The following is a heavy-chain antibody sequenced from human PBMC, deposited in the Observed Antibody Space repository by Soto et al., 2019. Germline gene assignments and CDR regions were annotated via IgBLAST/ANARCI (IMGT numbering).Heavy chain of an antibody. CDR1: GYTFTSYG. CDR2: ISAYNGNT. V-gene: IGHV1-18*01. Sequence: QVQLVQSGAEVKKPGASVKVSCKASGYTFTSYGISWVRQAPGQGLEWMGWISAYNGNTNYAQKLQGRVTMTTDTSTSTAYMELRSLRSDDTAVYYCARAIEIYYYILTGYYPQNWFDPWGQGTLVTVSS. CDR3: ARAIEIYYYILTGYYPQNWFDP. D-gene: IGHD3-9*01. J-gene: IGHJ5*02.